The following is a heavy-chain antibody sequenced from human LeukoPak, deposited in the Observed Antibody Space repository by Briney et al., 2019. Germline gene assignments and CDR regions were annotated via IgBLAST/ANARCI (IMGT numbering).Heavy chain of an antibody. CDR1: GFTFSSYA. Sequence: GGSLRLSCAASGFTFSSYAMSWVRQAPGKGLEWVSAISGSGGSTYYADPAKGRFTISRDNSKNTLYLQMNSLRAEDTAVYYCAKDVRVVRGVIIHYYFDYWGQGTLVTVSS. CDR3: AKDVRVVRGVIIHYYFDY. CDR2: ISGSGGST. D-gene: IGHD3-10*01. V-gene: IGHV3-23*01. J-gene: IGHJ4*02.